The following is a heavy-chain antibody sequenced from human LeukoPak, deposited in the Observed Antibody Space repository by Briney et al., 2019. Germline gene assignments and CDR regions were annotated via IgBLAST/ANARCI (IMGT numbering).Heavy chain of an antibody. CDR3: ARGPPPPRVFWSGYYIKVAFDI. V-gene: IGHV4-39*01. J-gene: IGHJ3*02. CDR1: GGSISSDGYY. Sequence: PSETLSLTCTVSGGSISSDGYYWGWIRQPPGKGLEWIGSIYYSGKTYYSPSLKSRVATSVDTSKNQFSLKLSSVTAADTAVYYCARGPPPPRVFWSGYYIKVAFDIWGQGTMVTVSS. CDR2: IYYSGKT. D-gene: IGHD3-3*01.